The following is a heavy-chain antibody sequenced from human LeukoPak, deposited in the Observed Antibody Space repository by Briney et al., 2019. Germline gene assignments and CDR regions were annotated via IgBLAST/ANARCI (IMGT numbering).Heavy chain of an antibody. Sequence: PSETLSLTCTVSGGSISSYYWSWIRQPPGNGLEWIGYIYYSGSTNYNPSLKSRVTISVDTSKNQFSLKLSSVTAADTAVYYCARGLSHLHPKTYYYDSSGYYGYYFDYWGQGTLVTVSS. D-gene: IGHD3-22*01. V-gene: IGHV4-59*12. CDR2: IYYSGST. CDR1: GGSISSYY. J-gene: IGHJ4*02. CDR3: ARGLSHLHPKTYYYDSSGYYGYYFDY.